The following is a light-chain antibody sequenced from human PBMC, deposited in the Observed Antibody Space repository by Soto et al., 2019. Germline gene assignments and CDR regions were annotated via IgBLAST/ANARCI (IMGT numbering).Light chain of an antibody. CDR3: QHYYSTPYT. CDR2: VAS. CDR1: QSVLYSSNNKNY. J-gene: IGKJ2*01. Sequence: DIVMTQSPDSLAVSLGERATINCKSSQSVLYSSNNKNYLAWYRQKPGQPPKLLIYVASTRESGVPDRFSGSGSGRDFTLTISSLQAEDVAVYYCQHYYSTPYTSGQGTKLEIK. V-gene: IGKV4-1*01.